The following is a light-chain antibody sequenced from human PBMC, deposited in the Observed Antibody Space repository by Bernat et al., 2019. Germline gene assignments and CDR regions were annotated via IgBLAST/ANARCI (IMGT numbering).Light chain of an antibody. CDR3: NSVSTTTTPVV. CDR1: RSDVGAYNY. Sequence: QSALTQPASVSGSPGQSVTISCTGTRSDVGAYNYVSWYQQLPGKAPKLMIYDVSNRPSGVSNRFSGSKSGNTASLTISGLQAEDEAEYFCNSVSTTTTPVVFGGGTKLTVL. CDR2: DVS. J-gene: IGLJ2*01. V-gene: IGLV2-14*03.